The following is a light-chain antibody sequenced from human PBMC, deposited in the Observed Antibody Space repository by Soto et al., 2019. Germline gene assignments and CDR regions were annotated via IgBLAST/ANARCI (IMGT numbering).Light chain of an antibody. Sequence: EIVMTQSPATLSVSPGERATLSCRASQSVSSNLAWYQQKPGQAPRLLIYGASTRATGIPARFSGSGSGTEFTLTISSLQSEDLAVYYGQPYSNWPRTFGQVTKVAIK. J-gene: IGKJ1*01. V-gene: IGKV3-15*01. CDR1: QSVSSN. CDR3: QPYSNWPRT. CDR2: GAS.